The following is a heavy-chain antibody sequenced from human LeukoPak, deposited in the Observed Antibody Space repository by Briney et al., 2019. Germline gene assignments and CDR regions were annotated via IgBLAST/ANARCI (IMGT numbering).Heavy chain of an antibody. V-gene: IGHV1-18*01. CDR1: GYTFTSYG. Sequence: GASVTVSCKASGYTFTSYGISWVRQAPGQGLEWMGWISAYNGNTNYAQKLQGSVTMTTDTSTSTAYMELRSLRSDDTAVYYCARVGLGLFGELSDYFDYWGQGTLVTVSS. CDR2: ISAYNGNT. J-gene: IGHJ4*02. D-gene: IGHD3-10*02. CDR3: ARVGLGLFGELSDYFDY.